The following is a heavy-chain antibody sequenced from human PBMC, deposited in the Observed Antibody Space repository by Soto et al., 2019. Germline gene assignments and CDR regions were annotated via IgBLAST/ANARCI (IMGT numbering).Heavy chain of an antibody. CDR3: PKDGYDILTGRKRYFDS. V-gene: IGHV3-43*01. J-gene: IGHJ4*02. CDR1: GFPFDAYT. CDR2: ISWDGGIT. Sequence: LRLSCAASGFPFDAYTMHWVRQAPGKGLEWVSLISWDGGITNYVDSVKGRFTISRDNSKNSLYLQMNSLRTEDTDFYYNPKDGYDILTGRKRYFDSWGQGTLVTVSS. D-gene: IGHD3-9*01.